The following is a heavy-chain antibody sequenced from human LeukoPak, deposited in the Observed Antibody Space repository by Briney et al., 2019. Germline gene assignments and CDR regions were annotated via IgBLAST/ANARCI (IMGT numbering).Heavy chain of an antibody. CDR3: ARGSSSWFYY. CDR1: GGSFSGYY. D-gene: IGHD6-13*01. J-gene: IGHJ4*02. V-gene: IGHV4-34*01. Sequence: SETLSLTCAVYGGSFSGYYWSWIRQPPGKGLEWIGEINHSGSANYNPSLKSRVTISVDTSKNQFSLKLSSVTAADTAVYYCARGSSSWFYYWGQGTLVTVSS. CDR2: INHSGSA.